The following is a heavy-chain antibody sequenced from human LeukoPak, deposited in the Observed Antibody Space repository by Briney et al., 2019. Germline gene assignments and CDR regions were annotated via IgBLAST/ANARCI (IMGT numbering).Heavy chain of an antibody. V-gene: IGHV1-2*02. Sequence: ASVKVSCKASGYTFTGYYMHWVRQAPGQGLEWMGWINPNSGGTNYAQKFQGRVTMTRDTSISTAYMELSRLRSDDTAVYHCARGGSTMVRGVIIVRGYWGQGTLVTVSS. CDR2: INPNSGGT. CDR3: ARGGSTMVRGVIIVRGY. J-gene: IGHJ4*02. D-gene: IGHD3-10*01. CDR1: GYTFTGYY.